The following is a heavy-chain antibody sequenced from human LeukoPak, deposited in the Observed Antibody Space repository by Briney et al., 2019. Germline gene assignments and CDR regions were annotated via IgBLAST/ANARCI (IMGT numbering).Heavy chain of an antibody. V-gene: IGHV4-34*01. Sequence: SETLSLTCAVYGGSFSGYYWSWIRQPPGKGLEWIGEINHSGSTNYNPSLKSRVTISVDTSKNQFSLKLSSVTAADTAVYYCARRRGGHYGSGSSSVDYWGQGTLVTVSS. CDR2: INHSGST. CDR1: GGSFSGYY. D-gene: IGHD3-10*01. CDR3: ARRRGGHYGSGSSSVDY. J-gene: IGHJ4*02.